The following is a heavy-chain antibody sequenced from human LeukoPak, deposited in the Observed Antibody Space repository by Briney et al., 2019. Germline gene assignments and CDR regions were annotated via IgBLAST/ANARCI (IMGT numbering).Heavy chain of an antibody. CDR2: INPNSGGT. D-gene: IGHD2-15*01. J-gene: IGHJ6*03. V-gene: IGHV1-2*02. CDR1: GYTFTGYY. Sequence: ASVKVSCKASGYTFTGYYMHWVRQAPGQGLEWMGWINPNSGGTNYAQKFQGRVTMTRGTSISTAYMELSRLRSDDTAVYYCARAGGYYYYYYMDVWGKGTTVTVSS. CDR3: ARAGGYYYYYYMDV.